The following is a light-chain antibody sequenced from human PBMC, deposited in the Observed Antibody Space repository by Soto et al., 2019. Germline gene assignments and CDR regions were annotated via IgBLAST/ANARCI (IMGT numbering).Light chain of an antibody. J-gene: IGLJ2*01. CDR3: AAWDDSLSGRV. CDR2: MNN. CDR1: TSNIGSNY. V-gene: IGLV1-47*01. Sequence: QSVLTQPPSASGTPGQRVTISCSGSTSNIGSNYVYWYQQLPGTAPKLLIYMNNHRPSGVPDRFSGSKSGTSASLAISGLRSEDEAAYYCAAWDDSLSGRVFGGGTKLTVL.